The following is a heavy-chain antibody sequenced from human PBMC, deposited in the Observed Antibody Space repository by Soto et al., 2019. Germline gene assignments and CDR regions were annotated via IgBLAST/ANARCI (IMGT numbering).Heavy chain of an antibody. Sequence: ETMSVTCSVAGSSVSDLYWNWLRQVPGEGLEWMGNIYKHGGINYNPSLKNRVTILIDTSKNRFSLHLSSVITADKAISLCPRAHGINVRFGSWGQGTLVTASS. CDR2: IYKHGGI. CDR1: GSSVSDLY. J-gene: IGHJ5*01. CDR3: PRAHGINVRFGS. D-gene: IGHD3-16*01. V-gene: IGHV4-59*02.